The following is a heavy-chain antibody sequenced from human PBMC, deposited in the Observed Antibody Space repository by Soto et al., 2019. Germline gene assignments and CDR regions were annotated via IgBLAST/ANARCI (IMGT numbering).Heavy chain of an antibody. CDR1: GFIFSNYV. CDR2: MSYDGTTK. J-gene: IGHJ4*02. D-gene: IGHD3-10*01. CDR3: GGEVLWSRYFDY. V-gene: IGHV3-30-3*01. Sequence: QVQLVESGGGVVQPGRSLRLSCAASGFIFSNYVMYWVRQAPGKGLEWVAFMSYDGTTKSYADSVKGRFTISRDNSQNTLYLQMNSLRPEDTGVYCCGGEVLWSRYFDYWGQGTLVTVSS.